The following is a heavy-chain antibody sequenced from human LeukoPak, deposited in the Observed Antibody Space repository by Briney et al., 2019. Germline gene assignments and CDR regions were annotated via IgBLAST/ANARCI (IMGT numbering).Heavy chain of an antibody. CDR1: GFTFSSYA. Sequence: GGSLRLSCAASGFTFSSYAMSWVRQAPGKGLEWVSGISGSGGSTYYADSVKGRFTISRDNSKNTLYLQMNSLRAEDTAVYYCAKGNPDDYNYRVGYWGQGTLVTVSS. D-gene: IGHD5-24*01. CDR3: AKGNPDDYNYRVGY. CDR2: ISGSGGST. V-gene: IGHV3-23*01. J-gene: IGHJ4*02.